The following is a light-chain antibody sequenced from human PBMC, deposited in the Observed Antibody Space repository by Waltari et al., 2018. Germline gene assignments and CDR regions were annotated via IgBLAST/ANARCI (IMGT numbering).Light chain of an antibody. V-gene: IGLV2-14*01. CDR1: SSDVVDYNY. CDR3: SSYTSSSTLVV. J-gene: IGLJ3*02. CDR2: EVS. Sequence: QSALTQPASVSGSPGQSITISCTGTSSDVVDYNYVSWSQQHPGKAPKLMIYEVSNRPSGVSNRFSGSKSGNMASLTIAGLQAEDEADYYCSSYTSSSTLVVFGGGTKLTVL.